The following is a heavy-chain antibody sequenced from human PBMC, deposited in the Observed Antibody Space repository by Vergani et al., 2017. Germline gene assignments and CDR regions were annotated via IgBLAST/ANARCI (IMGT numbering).Heavy chain of an antibody. CDR2: IYSGGST. D-gene: IGHD5-18*01. V-gene: IGHV3-66*01. J-gene: IGHJ4*02. Sequence: EVQLVESGGGLVQPGGSLRLSCAASGFTVSSNYMSWVRQAPGKGLEWVSVIYSGGSTYYADSVKGRFTISRDNSKNSLYLQMNSLRAEDTAVYYCARVWDTAMLDYWGQGTLVTVSS. CDR3: ARVWDTAMLDY. CDR1: GFTVSSNY.